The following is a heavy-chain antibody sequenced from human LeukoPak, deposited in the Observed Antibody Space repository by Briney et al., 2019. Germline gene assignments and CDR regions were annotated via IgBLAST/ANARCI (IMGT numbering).Heavy chain of an antibody. V-gene: IGHV3-49*04. CDR2: IRSKAYGGTT. Sequence: SGGSLRLSCTASGFTFGDYAMSWVRQAPGKGLEWAGFIRSKAYGGTTEYAASVKGRFTISRDDSKSIAYLQMNSLKTEDTAVYYCTRDPYYYDSSGYYYWGQGTLVTVSS. D-gene: IGHD3-22*01. CDR3: TRDPYYYDSSGYYY. J-gene: IGHJ4*02. CDR1: GFTFGDYA.